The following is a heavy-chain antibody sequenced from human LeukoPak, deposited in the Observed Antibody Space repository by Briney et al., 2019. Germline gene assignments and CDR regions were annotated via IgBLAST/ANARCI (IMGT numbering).Heavy chain of an antibody. D-gene: IGHD3-3*01. CDR1: GFIFSNYG. Sequence: GGSLRLSCATSGFIFSNYGIHWVRQAPGKGPEWVAFIRYDGSDKRYADSVRGRFTISKDNSKNTLYLQMDRLRVEDTAVYYCAREGTYSDFWSGYFELWGQGTPVTVSS. CDR2: IRYDGSDK. CDR3: AREGTYSDFWSGYFEL. J-gene: IGHJ4*02. V-gene: IGHV3-30*02.